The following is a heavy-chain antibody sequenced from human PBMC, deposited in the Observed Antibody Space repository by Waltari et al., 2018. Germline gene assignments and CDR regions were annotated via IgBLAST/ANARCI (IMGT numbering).Heavy chain of an antibody. CDR2: FVPERRDT. V-gene: IGHV1-24*01. CDR3: ATDWVYCSDDSCYVGERGDY. Sequence: VQLIQSGAEVKKPGASVRLSCKVSGYSLTELSIHWVRQPPGKGLEWMGGFVPERRDTTYAQRFQGRVTMTEGTSTDTAYMELRSLTSDDTAVFYCATDWVYCSDDSCYVGERGDYWGQGTLVTVSS. CDR1: GYSLTELS. D-gene: IGHD2-15*01. J-gene: IGHJ4*02.